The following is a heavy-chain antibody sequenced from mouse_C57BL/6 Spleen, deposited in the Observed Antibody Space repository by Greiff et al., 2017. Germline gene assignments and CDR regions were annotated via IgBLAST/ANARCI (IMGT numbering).Heavy chain of an antibody. V-gene: IGHV1-4*01. D-gene: IGHD1-1*01. CDR3: ARTQDYYGSIYAMDY. J-gene: IGHJ4*01. CDR2: INPSSGYT. Sequence: QVQLQQSGAELARPGASVKMSCKASGYTFTSYTMHWVKQRPGQGLEWIGYINPSSGYTKYNQKFKDKATLTADKSSSTAYMQLSSLTSEDSAVYYCARTQDYYGSIYAMDYWGQGTSVTVSS. CDR1: GYTFTSYT.